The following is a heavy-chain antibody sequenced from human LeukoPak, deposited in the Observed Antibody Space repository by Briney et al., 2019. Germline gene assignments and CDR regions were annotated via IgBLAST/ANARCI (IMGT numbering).Heavy chain of an antibody. CDR3: AKQDPYTSGWYP. CDR2: IKEDGSEK. CDR1: GFTFNNFW. V-gene: IGHV3-7*05. D-gene: IGHD6-19*01. J-gene: IGHJ5*02. Sequence: GGSLRLSCAASGFTFNNFWIAWVRQAPGKGLEWVANIKEDGSEKNYVDSVKGRFTISRDNAMNSLSLQVNSLRVEDTAVYYCAKQDPYTSGWYPWGQGTLVTVSS.